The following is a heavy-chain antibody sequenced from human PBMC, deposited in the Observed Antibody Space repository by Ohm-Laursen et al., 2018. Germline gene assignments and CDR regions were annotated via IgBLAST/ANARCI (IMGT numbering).Heavy chain of an antibody. J-gene: IGHJ4*02. CDR3: ARDPVVDGGSYRRNDLDY. Sequence: SSVKVSCKASGYTFTGYYMHWVRQAPGQGLEWMGWINPNSGGTNYAQKFQGRVTMTRDTSISTAYMELRSLRSDDTAVYYCARDPVVDGGSYRRNDLDYWGQGTLVTVSS. V-gene: IGHV1-2*02. CDR1: GYTFTGYY. CDR2: INPNSGGT. D-gene: IGHD1-26*01.